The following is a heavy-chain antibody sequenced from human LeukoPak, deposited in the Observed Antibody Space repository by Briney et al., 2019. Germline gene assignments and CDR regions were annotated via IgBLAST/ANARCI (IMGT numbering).Heavy chain of an antibody. Sequence: GGSLRLSCAASGFTFSSYAMSWVRQAPGKGLEWVAVISYDGSNKYYADSVKGRFTISRDNSKNTLYLQMNSLRAEDTAVYYCAKEIRFLEWLPNFDYWGQGTLVTVSS. CDR3: AKEIRFLEWLPNFDY. CDR2: ISYDGSNK. J-gene: IGHJ4*02. D-gene: IGHD3-3*01. V-gene: IGHV3-30*18. CDR1: GFTFSSYA.